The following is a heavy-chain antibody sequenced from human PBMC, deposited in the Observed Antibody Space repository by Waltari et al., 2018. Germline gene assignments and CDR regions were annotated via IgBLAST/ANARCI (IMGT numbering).Heavy chain of an antibody. V-gene: IGHV3-30*03. D-gene: IGHD3-22*01. CDR1: GFPVSNYG. J-gene: IGHJ5*02. CDR2: ISDDGSNT. CDR3: TLSANHYDSSGYPPA. Sequence: QVQLVESGGGVVQPGRSLRLSCAASGFPVSNYGMPWVRQAPGKGLEWVAVISDDGSNTYYADSVKGRFSISRDNSKNTLYQQMNSLRAEDTAVYYCTLSANHYDSSGYPPAWGQGTLVTVSS.